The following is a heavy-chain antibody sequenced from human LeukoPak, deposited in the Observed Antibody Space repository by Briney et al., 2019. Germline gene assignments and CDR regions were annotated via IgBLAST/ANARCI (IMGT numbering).Heavy chain of an antibody. J-gene: IGHJ3*02. Sequence: PGGSLRLSCVASGFTVSSNYMSWVRQAPGKGLEWVSIIYRGGDTSYADSVKGRFTISRDNAKNTLHLQLNSLRAEDTAVYFCARGLPTDAFDIWGQGTMVTVSS. CDR1: GFTVSSNY. V-gene: IGHV3-53*01. D-gene: IGHD4-17*01. CDR2: IYRGGDT. CDR3: ARGLPTDAFDI.